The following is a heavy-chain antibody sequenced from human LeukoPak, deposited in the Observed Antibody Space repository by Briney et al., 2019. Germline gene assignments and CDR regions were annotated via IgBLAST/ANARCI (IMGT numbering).Heavy chain of an antibody. CDR3: ARVPSNALFDY. CDR2: IKQDGSEK. Sequence: PGGSLRLSCAASGFTFSSYGMHWVRQAPGKGLEWVANIKQDGSEKYYVDSVKGRFTISRDNAKNSLYLQMNSLRAEDTAVYYCARVPSNALFDYWGQGTLVTVSS. V-gene: IGHV3-7*03. J-gene: IGHJ4*02. CDR1: GFTFSSYG. D-gene: IGHD4-11*01.